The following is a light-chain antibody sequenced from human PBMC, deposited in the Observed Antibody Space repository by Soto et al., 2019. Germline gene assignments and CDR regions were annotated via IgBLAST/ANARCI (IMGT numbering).Light chain of an antibody. Sequence: IVMTQSPATVSVSPGERATLSGRASQNIYSNIAWYQQRPGQAPRLIIYGASTRAPSIPDRFSGSGSGTDFTLTISSLQSEDFAVYYCQQYDKWPTWTFGQGITGDIK. CDR1: QNIYSN. J-gene: IGKJ1*01. CDR3: QQYDKWPTWT. CDR2: GAS. V-gene: IGKV3-15*01.